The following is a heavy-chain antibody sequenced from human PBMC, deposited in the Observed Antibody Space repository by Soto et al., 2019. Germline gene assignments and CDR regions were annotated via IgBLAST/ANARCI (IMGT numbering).Heavy chain of an antibody. V-gene: IGHV3-23*01. CDR3: VKPPVITASYYYYDMDV. CDR1: GLTFSTYP. D-gene: IGHD4-4*01. J-gene: IGHJ6*02. CDR2: ISGSGIST. Sequence: PGGSLRRSCAASGLTFSTYPMSWVRQAPGKGLEWVSGISGSGISTYYTDSVKGRFTISRDNSKNTVFLQMNSLRDEDTAVYYCVKPPVITASYYYYDMDVWGQGTTVTVSS.